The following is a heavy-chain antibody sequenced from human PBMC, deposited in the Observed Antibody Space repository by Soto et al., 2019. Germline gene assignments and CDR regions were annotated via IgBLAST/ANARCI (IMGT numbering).Heavy chain of an antibody. CDR1: GFTFSSYG. CDR2: ISYDGSNK. CDR3: AKDQASRLDKPRYLFDY. Sequence: QVQLVESGGGVVQPGRSLRLSCAASGFTFSSYGMHWVRQAPGKGLEWVAVISYDGSNKYYADSVKGRFTISRDNSKNTLYLQMNCLRAEDTAVYYCAKDQASRLDKPRYLFDYWGQGTLVTVSS. D-gene: IGHD1-26*01. J-gene: IGHJ4*02. V-gene: IGHV3-30*18.